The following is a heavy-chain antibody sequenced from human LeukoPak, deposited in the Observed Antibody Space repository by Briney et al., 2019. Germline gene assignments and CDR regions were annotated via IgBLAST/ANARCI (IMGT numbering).Heavy chain of an antibody. CDR3: ASSIVGATGYDY. CDR1: GGSISISSYY. V-gene: IGHV4-39*01. D-gene: IGHD1-26*01. Sequence: SETLSLTCTVSGGSISISSYYWGWLRQPPGKGLEWIGSIYYSWSTYYNPSLKSRVTISVDTSKNQFSLKLSSVTAADTAVYYCASSIVGATGYDYWGQGTLVTVSS. J-gene: IGHJ4*02. CDR2: IYYSWST.